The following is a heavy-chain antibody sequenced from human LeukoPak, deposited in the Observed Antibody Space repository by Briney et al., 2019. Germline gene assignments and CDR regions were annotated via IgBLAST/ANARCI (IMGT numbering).Heavy chain of an antibody. CDR3: ARDSAEGITMVRGVIIAPPDY. CDR2: INPSGGST. CDR1: GYTFTGYY. V-gene: IGHV1-46*01. J-gene: IGHJ4*02. D-gene: IGHD3-10*01. Sequence: ASVKVSCKASGYTFTGYYMHWVRQAPGQGLEWMGWINPSGGSTSYAQKFQGRVTMTRDMSTSTVYMELSSLRSEDTAVYYCARDSAEGITMVRGVIIAPPDYWGQGTLVTVSS.